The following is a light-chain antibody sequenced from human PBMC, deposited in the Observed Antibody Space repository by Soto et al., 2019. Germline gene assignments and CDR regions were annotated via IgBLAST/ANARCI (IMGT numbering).Light chain of an antibody. Sequence: DIQMTQSPSSLSASVGDRVTITCRASQSISSYLNWYQQKPGKAPKLLIYAASSLQSGVPSRFSGSGSGTDFTLTISSLQPEDCAVYYCQQYGNVPLTFGGGTKVEIK. J-gene: IGKJ4*01. CDR3: QQYGNVPLT. CDR2: AAS. V-gene: IGKV1-39*01. CDR1: QSISSY.